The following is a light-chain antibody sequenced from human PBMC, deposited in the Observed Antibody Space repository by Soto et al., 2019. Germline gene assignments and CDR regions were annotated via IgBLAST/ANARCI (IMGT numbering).Light chain of an antibody. J-gene: IGLJ2*01. CDR1: SSNIGNNY. V-gene: IGLV1-51*01. CDR2: DNN. CDR3: GTCDSSLSAVV. Sequence: QSVLTQPPSVSAAPGQKVTISCSGSSSNIGNNYVSCYQQLPGTAPKLLIYDNNKRPSGIPDRFSGSKSGTSATLGITGLQTGDEADYYCGTCDSSLSAVVFGGGTKLTVL.